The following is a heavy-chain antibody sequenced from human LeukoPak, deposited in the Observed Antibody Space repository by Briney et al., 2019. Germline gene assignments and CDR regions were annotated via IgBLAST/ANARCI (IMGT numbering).Heavy chain of an antibody. CDR3: ARGNGGNYNWFDP. CDR1: GFTVSSNY. J-gene: IGHJ5*02. V-gene: IGHV3-53*01. CDR2: IYSGGST. D-gene: IGHD4-23*01. Sequence: GGSLRLSCAASGFTVSSNYMSWVRQAPGQGLEWVSVIYSGGSTYYADSVKGRFTISRDNSKNTLYLQMNSLRAEDTAVYYCARGNGGNYNWFDPWGQGTLVTVSS.